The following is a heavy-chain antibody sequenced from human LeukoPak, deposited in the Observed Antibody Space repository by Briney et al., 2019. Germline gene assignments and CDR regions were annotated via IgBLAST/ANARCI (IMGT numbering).Heavy chain of an antibody. J-gene: IGHJ3*02. CDR2: IYHSGST. CDR3: ARGLDILTGYYSGHDAFDI. V-gene: IGHV4-4*02. D-gene: IGHD3-9*01. Sequence: SETLSLTCAVSGGSISSSNWWSWVRQPPGKGLEWIGEIYHSGSTNYNPSLKSRVTISVDTSKNQFSLKLSSVTAADTAVYYCARGLDILTGYYSGHDAFDIWGQGTMVTVSS. CDR1: GGSISSSNW.